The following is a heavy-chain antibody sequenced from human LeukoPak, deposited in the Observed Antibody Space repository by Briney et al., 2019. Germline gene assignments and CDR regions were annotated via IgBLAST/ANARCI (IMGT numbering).Heavy chain of an antibody. CDR2: ISANGDTT. CDR3: VKDFWPARDGGGYYSPFEY. J-gene: IGHJ4*02. D-gene: IGHD3-22*01. Sequence: GGSLRLSCAASGLTFSNYAMNWVRQAPGKGLEWVSGISANGDTTYYVDSVRGRFTISRDNSKNSVFLQMNSLRDADTAVYYCVKDFWPARDGGGYYSPFEYWGEGTLVTVSS. V-gene: IGHV3-23*01. CDR1: GLTFSNYA.